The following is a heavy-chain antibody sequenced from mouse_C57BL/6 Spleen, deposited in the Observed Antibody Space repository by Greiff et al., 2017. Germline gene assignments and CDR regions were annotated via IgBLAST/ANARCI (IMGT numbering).Heavy chain of an antibody. Sequence: VQLQQSGPELVKPGASVKISCKASGYSFTDYNMNWVKQSNGKSLEWIGVINPNYGTTSYNQKFKGKATLTVDQSSSTAYMQLNSLTSEDSAVYYGTREASYCSNSYAMDYWGQGTSVTVSS. CDR2: INPNYGTT. J-gene: IGHJ4*01. CDR1: GYSFTDYN. CDR3: TREASYCSNSYAMDY. V-gene: IGHV1-39*01. D-gene: IGHD2-5*01.